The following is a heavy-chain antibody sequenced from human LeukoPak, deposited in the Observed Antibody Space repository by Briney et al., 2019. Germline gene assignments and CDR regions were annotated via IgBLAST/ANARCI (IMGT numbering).Heavy chain of an antibody. CDR1: GHTFTGYY. D-gene: IGHD1-7*01. J-gene: IGHJ5*02. CDR2: INPNSGGT. Sequence: ASVKVSCKASGHTFTGYYMHWVRQAPGQGLEWMGWINPNSGGTNCAQKFQGRVTMTRDTSISTAYMELSRLRSDDTAVYYCARGRTGTPNWFDPWGQGTLVTVSS. V-gene: IGHV1-2*02. CDR3: ARGRTGTPNWFDP.